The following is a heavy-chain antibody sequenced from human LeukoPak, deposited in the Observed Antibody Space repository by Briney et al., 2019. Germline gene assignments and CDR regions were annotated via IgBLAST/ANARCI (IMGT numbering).Heavy chain of an antibody. CDR1: GFTFNNYAM. D-gene: IGHD2-15*01. CDR3: ASGGGYCSGGSCFFDY. J-gene: IGHJ4*02. Sequence: GSLRLSCAASGFTFNNYAMTWVRQAPGKGLEWIGEIYHSGSTNYNPSLKSRVTISVDKSKNQFSLKLSSVTAADTAVYYCASGGGYCSGGSCFFDYWGQGTLVTVSS. V-gene: IGHV4-4*02. CDR2: IYHSGST.